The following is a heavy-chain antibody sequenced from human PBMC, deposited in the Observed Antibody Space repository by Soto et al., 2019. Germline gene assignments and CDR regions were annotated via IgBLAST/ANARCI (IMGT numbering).Heavy chain of an antibody. CDR3: ARVGPRVVVVAATRYYYYGMDV. CDR2: IDPSDSYT. V-gene: IGHV5-10-1*01. CDR1: GDSFTSYL. Sequence: XESLKVSWKCSGDSFTSYLISLVLQMPGKGLEWMGRIDPSDSYTNYSPSFQGHVTISADKSISTAYLQWSSLKASDTAMYYCARVGPRVVVVAATRYYYYGMDVWGQGTTVTVSS. J-gene: IGHJ6*02. D-gene: IGHD2-15*01.